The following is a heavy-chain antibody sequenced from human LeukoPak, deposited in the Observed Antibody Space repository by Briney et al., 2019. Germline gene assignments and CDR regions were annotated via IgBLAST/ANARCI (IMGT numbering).Heavy chain of an antibody. CDR3: AKMVREFYTISYYFDY. CDR1: GFTFSTYS. Sequence: GGSLRLSCAASGFTFSTYSMNWVRQAPGKGLEWVSGISGSGAGTYYADSVKGRFTISRDNSKNTLYLQMNSLRADDTAVYYCAKMVREFYTISYYFDYWGQGTLVTVSS. CDR2: ISGSGAGT. V-gene: IGHV3-23*01. J-gene: IGHJ4*02. D-gene: IGHD2-8*01.